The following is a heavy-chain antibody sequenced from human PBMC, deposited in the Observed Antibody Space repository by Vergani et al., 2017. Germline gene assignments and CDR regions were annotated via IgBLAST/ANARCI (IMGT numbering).Heavy chain of an antibody. J-gene: IGHJ4*02. Sequence: QVQLVQSGAEVKKPGASVKVSCKASGYTFTGYYMHWVRQAPGQGLEWMGWINPNSGGTNYAQKFQGRVTMTRNTSISTAYMELSSLRSEDTAVYYCAREVRRNDSSGYDYWGQGTLVTVSS. V-gene: IGHV1-2*02. CDR1: GYTFTGYY. D-gene: IGHD3-22*01. CDR3: AREVRRNDSSGYDY. CDR2: INPNSGGT.